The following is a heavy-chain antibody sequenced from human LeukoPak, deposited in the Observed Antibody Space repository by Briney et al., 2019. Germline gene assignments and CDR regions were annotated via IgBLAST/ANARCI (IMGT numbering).Heavy chain of an antibody. CDR3: ARDGTRQDYVWGPPLDY. CDR2: IWFDGSAK. D-gene: IGHD3-16*01. Sequence: PGGSLRLSCAVSGFTFNSYGMHWVRQPPGKGLEWVAIIWFDGSAKYYADSVKGRFTISRDNSNNTLSLQMNSLRVEDTAVYYCARDGTRQDYVWGPPLDYWGQGTLVTVSS. CDR1: GFTFNSYG. V-gene: IGHV3-33*01. J-gene: IGHJ4*02.